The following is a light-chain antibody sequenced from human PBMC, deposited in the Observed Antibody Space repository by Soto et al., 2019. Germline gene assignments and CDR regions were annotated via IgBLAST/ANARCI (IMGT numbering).Light chain of an antibody. CDR2: GAS. V-gene: IGKV3-15*01. J-gene: IGKJ1*01. CDR1: QSISDT. CDR3: QQYSKWPQT. Sequence: EIVMTQSPATLSVSPGGRATLSCRASQSISDTLAWYQQKPGQAPRLLIYGASTRATGIPARFSGSGSGTEFTLTISSLQSEDFAVYYCQQYSKWPQTFGQGTKVDI.